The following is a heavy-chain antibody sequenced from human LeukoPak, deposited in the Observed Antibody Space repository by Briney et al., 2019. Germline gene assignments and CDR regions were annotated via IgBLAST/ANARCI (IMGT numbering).Heavy chain of an antibody. CDR2: ITGSTSFT. Sequence: GESLRLSCAASGFTFSDYYMSWIHQAPGKGLEWVSYITGSTSFTNYADSVKGRFTISRDNAKNSLYLQINSLRAEDTAVYYCARVSGSYVFDYWGQGALVTVSS. CDR3: ARVSGSYVFDY. CDR1: GFTFSDYY. V-gene: IGHV3-11*05. D-gene: IGHD1-26*01. J-gene: IGHJ4*02.